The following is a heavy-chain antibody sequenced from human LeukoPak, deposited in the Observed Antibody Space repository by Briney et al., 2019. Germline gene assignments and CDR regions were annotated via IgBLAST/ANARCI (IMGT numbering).Heavy chain of an antibody. V-gene: IGHV4-4*02. CDR1: GGSISSSNW. CDR3: ARDSPQASGWLGSNAFDI. J-gene: IGHJ3*02. CDR2: IYHSGST. D-gene: IGHD6-19*01. Sequence: PSETLSLTCAVSGGSISSSNWWSWVRQPPGKGLEWIGEIYHSGSTNYNPSLKSRVTISVDKSKNQFSLKLSSVTAADTAVYYCARDSPQASGWLGSNAFDIWGQGTMVTVSS.